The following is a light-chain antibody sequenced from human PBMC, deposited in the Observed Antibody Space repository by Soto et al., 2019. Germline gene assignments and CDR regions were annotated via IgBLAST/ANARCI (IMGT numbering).Light chain of an antibody. CDR1: QTISSW. J-gene: IGKJ1*01. CDR3: QQGYSAPWT. Sequence: DIQMTQSPSTLSGSVGDRVTITCRASQTISSWLAWYQQKPGKAPKLLIYKASTLQSGVPSRFSGNGSGTDFSLTISGLQAEDFATYYCQQGYSAPWTFGRGTKVEIK. CDR2: KAS. V-gene: IGKV1-5*03.